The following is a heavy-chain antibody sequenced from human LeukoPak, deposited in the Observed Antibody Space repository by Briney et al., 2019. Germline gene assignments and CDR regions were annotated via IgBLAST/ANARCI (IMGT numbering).Heavy chain of an antibody. CDR1: GGXISSSSYY. CDR2: IYYSGST. D-gene: IGHD3-22*01. V-gene: IGHV4-39*01. CDR3: ARRYYYDSSGYYAY. Sequence: SETLSLTCTVSGGXISSSSYYWGWLRQPPGKGLEWIGSIYYSGSTYYNPSLKSRVTISVDTSKNQFSLKLSSVTAADTAVYYCARRYYYDSSGYYAYWGQGTLVTVSS. J-gene: IGHJ4*02.